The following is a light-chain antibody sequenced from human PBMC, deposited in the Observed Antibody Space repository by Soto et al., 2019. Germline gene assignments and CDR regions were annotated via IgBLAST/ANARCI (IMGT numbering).Light chain of an antibody. CDR1: QSVSGTY. J-gene: IGKJ5*01. CDR3: QQYGGSMT. V-gene: IGKV3-20*01. Sequence: DIVLTQSPGTLSLSPGESATLFCRASQSVSGTYLAWYQHKPGQAPRLLIYGASSRATGIPGRFSGSGSGTDFSLTISRLEPEDVAVYYCQQYGGSMTFGQGTRLEIE. CDR2: GAS.